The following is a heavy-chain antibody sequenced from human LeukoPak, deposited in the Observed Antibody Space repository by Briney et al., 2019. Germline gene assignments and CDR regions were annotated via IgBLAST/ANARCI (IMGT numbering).Heavy chain of an antibody. CDR3: ARVVHSSRWSGGWFDP. Sequence: ASVKVSCKASGYTFTSYGISWVRQAPGQGLEWMGWISAYNGNTNYAQKLQGRVTMTTDTSTSTAYMELRSLRSDDTAVYYCARVVHSSRWSGGWFDPWGQGTLVTVSS. CDR2: ISAYNGNT. J-gene: IGHJ5*02. V-gene: IGHV1-18*01. D-gene: IGHD6-13*01. CDR1: GYTFTSYG.